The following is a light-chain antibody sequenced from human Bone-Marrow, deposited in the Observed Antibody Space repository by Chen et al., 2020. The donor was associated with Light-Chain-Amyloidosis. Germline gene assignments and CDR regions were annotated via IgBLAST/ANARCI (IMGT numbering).Light chain of an antibody. J-gene: IGLJ3*02. Sequence: NFMLTQPHSVSESPGQTVIISCTRSSGSIATNYVQWYQQRPGSSPTTVIYEDDQRPSGVPDRFSGSLDRAFNAASRTISGLKTEDEADYDGQSYQGSGKGVFGGGTMLTVL. CDR2: EDD. CDR3: QSYQGSGKGV. V-gene: IGLV6-57*01. CDR1: SGSIATNY.